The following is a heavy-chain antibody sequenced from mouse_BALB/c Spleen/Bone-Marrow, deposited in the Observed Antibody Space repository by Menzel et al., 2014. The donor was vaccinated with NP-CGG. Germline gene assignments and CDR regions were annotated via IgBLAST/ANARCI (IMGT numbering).Heavy chain of an antibody. CDR3: ARYDYAMDY. Sequence: LVKPGASVKLSCEASGYTFTNFWINWIKQRPGQGLEWIGRIAPGSGTTYYNEMFKGKATLTVDTSSSTAYIQLSSLSSEDSAVYFCARYDYAMDYWGQGTSVTVSS. J-gene: IGHJ4*01. V-gene: IGHV1S41*01. CDR2: IAPGSGTT. D-gene: IGHD2-3*01. CDR1: GYTFTNFW.